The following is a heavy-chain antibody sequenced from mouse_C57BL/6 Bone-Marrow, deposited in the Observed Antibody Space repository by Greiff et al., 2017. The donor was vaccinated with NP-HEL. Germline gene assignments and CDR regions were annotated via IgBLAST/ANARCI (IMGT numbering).Heavy chain of an antibody. V-gene: IGHV5-6*01. CDR2: ISSGGSYT. CDR1: GFTFSSYG. CDR3: ARLTYYSNYVAY. J-gene: IGHJ3*01. D-gene: IGHD2-5*01. Sequence: EVQLVESGGDLVKPGGSLKLSCAASGFTFSSYGMSWVRQTPDKRLEWVATISSGGSYTYYPDSVKGRFTISRDNAKNTLYLQMSSLKSEDTAMYYCARLTYYSNYVAYWGQGTLVTVSA.